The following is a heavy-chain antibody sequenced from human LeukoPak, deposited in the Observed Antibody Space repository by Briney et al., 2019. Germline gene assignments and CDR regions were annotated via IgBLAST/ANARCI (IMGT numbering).Heavy chain of an antibody. CDR3: ANAPYNWNAQFGDY. Sequence: GRTLSLSRAPALFTFSHYGMHWVRQAPATGLEWVAYLASDGNYEDYSDSVKGRFTISRDKSRNTMYLQMDNLRAEDTAVYYCANAPYNWNAQFGDYWGQGTLVSVAS. CDR1: LFTFSHYG. J-gene: IGHJ4*02. CDR2: LASDGNYE. D-gene: IGHD1-1*01. V-gene: IGHV3-30*02.